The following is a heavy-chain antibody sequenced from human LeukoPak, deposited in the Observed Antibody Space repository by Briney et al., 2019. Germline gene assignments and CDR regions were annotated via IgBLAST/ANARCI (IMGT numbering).Heavy chain of an antibody. CDR1: GFTFSSYA. Sequence: RGSLRLSCAASGFTFSSYAMSWVRQAPGKGLEWVSAISGSGGSTYYADSVKGRFTISRDNSKNTLYLQMNSLRAEDTAVYYCARHDSSGYYYGFDYWGQGTLVTVSS. CDR3: ARHDSSGYYYGFDY. D-gene: IGHD3-22*01. J-gene: IGHJ4*02. V-gene: IGHV3-23*01. CDR2: ISGSGGST.